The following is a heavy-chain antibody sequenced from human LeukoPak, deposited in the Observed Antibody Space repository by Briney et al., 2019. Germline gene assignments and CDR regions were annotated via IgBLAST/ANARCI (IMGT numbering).Heavy chain of an antibody. CDR3: ARVAPGTFWSGYPYYFDY. CDR2: IYYSGCT. Sequence: PSETLSLTCTVSGGSISSYYWSWIRQPPGKGLEWIGYIYYSGCTNYNPSLKSRVTISVDTSKNQFSLKLSSVTAADTAVYYCARVAPGTFWSGYPYYFDYWGQGTLVTVSS. J-gene: IGHJ4*02. CDR1: GGSISSYY. V-gene: IGHV4-59*01. D-gene: IGHD3-3*01.